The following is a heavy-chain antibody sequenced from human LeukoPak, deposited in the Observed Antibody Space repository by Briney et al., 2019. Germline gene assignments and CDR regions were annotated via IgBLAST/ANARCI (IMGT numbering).Heavy chain of an antibody. CDR3: ARSKCSSTSCYLGYWFDP. CDR2: IYSGGST. Sequence: GRSLRLSCAASGVTVSSNYMSWVRQAPGKGLEWVSVIYSGGSTYYADSVKGRFTISRDKSKNTLYLQMNSLRAEDTAAYDFARSKCSSTSCYLGYWFDPWGQGTLVTVPS. D-gene: IGHD2-2*01. V-gene: IGHV3-53*01. CDR1: GVTVSSNY. J-gene: IGHJ5*02.